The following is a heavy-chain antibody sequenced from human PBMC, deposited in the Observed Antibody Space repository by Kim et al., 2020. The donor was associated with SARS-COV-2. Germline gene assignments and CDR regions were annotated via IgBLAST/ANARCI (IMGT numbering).Heavy chain of an antibody. J-gene: IGHJ3*02. D-gene: IGHD3-9*01. V-gene: IGHV3-74*01. CDR3: AREYYDILTGYYDAFDI. CDR2: INSDGSST. Sequence: GGSLRLSCAASGFTFSSYWMHWVRQAPGKGLVWVSRINSDGSSTSYADSVKGRFTISRDNAKNTLYLQMNSLRAEDTAVYYCAREYYDILTGYYDAFDIWGQGTMVTVSS. CDR1: GFTFSSYW.